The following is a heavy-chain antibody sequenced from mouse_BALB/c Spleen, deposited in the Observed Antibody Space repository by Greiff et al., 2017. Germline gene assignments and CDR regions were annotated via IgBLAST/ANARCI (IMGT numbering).Heavy chain of an antibody. J-gene: IGHJ3*01. D-gene: IGHD2-4*01. CDR2: IRNKANGYTT. CDR3: ARDDYDDEFAD. CDR1: GFTFTDYY. V-gene: IGHV7-3*02. Sequence: DVKLVESGGGLVQPGGSLRLSCAPSGFTFTDYYMSWVRQPPGKALEWLGFIRNKANGYTTEYSASVKGRFTISRDNSQSILYLQMNTLRAEDSATYYCARDDYDDEFADWGQGTLVTVSA.